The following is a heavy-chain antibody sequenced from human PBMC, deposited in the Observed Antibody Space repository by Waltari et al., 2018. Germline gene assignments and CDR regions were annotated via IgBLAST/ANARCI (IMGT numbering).Heavy chain of an antibody. CDR1: GGTCSSYT. CDR3: GGQADDRDGYNWGNKDYWYFHP. J-gene: IGHJ2*01. Sequence: QVQLVQSGAEVKKPGSSVKVSCKASGGTCSSYTIHWVRTAPGQGLEWMGRIIPILGKTNYAQRFPGRVTITADKTTATGYMELGSLRTDGSGGYYWGGQADDRDGYNWGNKDYWYFHPRGLGPLGTGSP. CDR2: IIPILGKT. D-gene: IGHD5-12*01. V-gene: IGHV1-69*02.